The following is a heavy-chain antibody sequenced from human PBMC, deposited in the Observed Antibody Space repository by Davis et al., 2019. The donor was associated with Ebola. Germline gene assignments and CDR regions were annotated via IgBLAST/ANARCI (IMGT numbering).Heavy chain of an antibody. CDR2: ISSSSSYI. V-gene: IGHV3-21*01. J-gene: IGHJ5*02. CDR3: ARDWSPYSPPRNWFDP. Sequence: GESLKISCAASGFSVSSNHMSWVRQAPGKGLEWVSSISSSSSYIYYADSVKGRFTISRDNAKNSLYLQMNSLRAEDTAVYYCARDWSPYSPPRNWFDPWGQGTLVTVSS. D-gene: IGHD3-3*01. CDR1: GFSVSSNH.